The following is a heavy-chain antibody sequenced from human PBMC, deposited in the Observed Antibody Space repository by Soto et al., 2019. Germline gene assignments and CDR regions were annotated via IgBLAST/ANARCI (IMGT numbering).Heavy chain of an antibody. D-gene: IGHD3-3*01. CDR1: GYTFFTYD. CDR2: ISTYSGDT. J-gene: IGHJ5*02. Sequence: QVHLVQSGVEVKTPGASVKVSCQASGYTFFTYDISWVRQAPGQGLEWMGWISTYSGDTKYAQKFQGRVTMTTDTSTTTAYLEVRSLRSDDTAVYYCGRLHGHTKSGNWFDPWGQGTLLTVSS. CDR3: GRLHGHTKSGNWFDP. V-gene: IGHV1-18*01.